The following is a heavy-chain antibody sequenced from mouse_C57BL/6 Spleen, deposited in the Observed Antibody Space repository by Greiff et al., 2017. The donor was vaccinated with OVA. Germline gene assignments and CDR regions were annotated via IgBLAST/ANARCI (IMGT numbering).Heavy chain of an antibody. CDR3: ARGRGNYGD. CDR2: IDPSDSFT. D-gene: IGHD2-1*01. Sequence: QVQLQQPGAELVKPGASVKLSCKASGYTFTSYWMQWVKQRPGQGLEWIGEIDPSDSFTNYNQKFKGKATLTVDTSSSTAYMQLSSLTSEDSAVYYCARGRGNYGDWGQGTTLTVAS. CDR1: GYTFTSYW. V-gene: IGHV1-50*01. J-gene: IGHJ2*01.